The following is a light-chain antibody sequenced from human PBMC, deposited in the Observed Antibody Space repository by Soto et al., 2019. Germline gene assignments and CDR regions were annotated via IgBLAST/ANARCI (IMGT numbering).Light chain of an antibody. V-gene: IGKV3-11*01. J-gene: IGKJ5*01. CDR2: DAS. Sequence: EIVLTQSPATLSLSPGERATLSCRASQSVSSYLAWYQQKPGQAPRLLIYDASNRATGIPARFSGSGSGTDFTLTISSLETEDSAVYYCQQRSNWPPITFGQGTRLESK. CDR3: QQRSNWPPIT. CDR1: QSVSSY.